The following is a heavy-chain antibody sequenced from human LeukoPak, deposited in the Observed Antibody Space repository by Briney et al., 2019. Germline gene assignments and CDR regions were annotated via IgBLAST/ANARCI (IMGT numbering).Heavy chain of an antibody. V-gene: IGHV1-18*01. CDR1: GYTFTSYD. Sequence: ASVKVSCKASGYTFTSYDINWVRQSTGQRLEWMGWISAYNGNTNYAQKLQGRVTMTTDTSTSTAYMELRSLRSDDAAVYYCARARSPHDAFDIWGQGTMVTVSS. CDR3: ARARSPHDAFDI. J-gene: IGHJ3*02. CDR2: ISAYNGNT.